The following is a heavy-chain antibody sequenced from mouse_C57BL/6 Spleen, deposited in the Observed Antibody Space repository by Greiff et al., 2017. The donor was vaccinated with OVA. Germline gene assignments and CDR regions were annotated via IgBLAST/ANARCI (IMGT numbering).Heavy chain of an antibody. CDR2: IYPGDGDP. J-gene: IGHJ3*01. Sequence: VQLQQSGPELVKPGASVKISCKASGYAFSSSWMNRVKQRPGKGLEWIGRIYPGDGDPNYNGKFKGKATLTADKSSSTAYMQLSSLTSEDSAVYACEPRGDYDAWFAYWGQGTLVTVSA. V-gene: IGHV1-82*01. CDR3: EPRGDYDAWFAY. D-gene: IGHD1-1*01. CDR1: GYAFSSSW.